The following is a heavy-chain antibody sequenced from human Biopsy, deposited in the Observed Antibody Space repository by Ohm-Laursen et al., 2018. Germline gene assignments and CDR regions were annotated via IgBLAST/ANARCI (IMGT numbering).Heavy chain of an antibody. V-gene: IGHV3-33*01. CDR2: IWYDGFNR. D-gene: IGHD3-10*01. Sequence: RSERLSCAASGFTFSSYGMHWVRQAPGKGLEWVAFIWYDGFNRYYADSVKGRFTISRDNSKNKLDLQMNSLRAGDTAVYYCATSTMVRSSGHAFDIWGQGTVVTVS. CDR1: GFTFSSYG. J-gene: IGHJ3*02. CDR3: ATSTMVRSSGHAFDI.